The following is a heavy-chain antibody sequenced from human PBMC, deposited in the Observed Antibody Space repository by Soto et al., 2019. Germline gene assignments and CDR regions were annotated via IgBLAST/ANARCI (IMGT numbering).Heavy chain of an antibody. CDR1: GGSISSGDYY. CDR2: IYYSGST. J-gene: IGHJ3*02. CDR3: ARRGAVDDYAFDI. Sequence: SETLSLTCTVSGGSISSGDYYWSWIRQTPGKGLEWIGYIYYSGSTYYNPSLKSRVTISVDTSKNQFSLKLSSVTAADTAVYYCARRGAVDDYAFDIWGQGTMVTVSS. V-gene: IGHV4-30-4*01. D-gene: IGHD1-26*01.